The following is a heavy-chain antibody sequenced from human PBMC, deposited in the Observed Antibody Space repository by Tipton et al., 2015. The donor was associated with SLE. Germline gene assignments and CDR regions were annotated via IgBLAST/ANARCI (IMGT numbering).Heavy chain of an antibody. V-gene: IGHV4-39*07. CDR1: GGSISSSFYY. CDR2: INHSGST. D-gene: IGHD3-3*01. Sequence: GLVKPSETLSLTCTVSGGSISSSFYYWGWIRQPPGKGLEWIGEINHSGSTNYNPSLKSRVTISVDTSKNQFSLKLSSVTAADTAVYYCARSRCYDFWSGCWYFDLWGRGTLVTVSS. CDR3: ARSRCYDFWSGCWYFDL. J-gene: IGHJ2*01.